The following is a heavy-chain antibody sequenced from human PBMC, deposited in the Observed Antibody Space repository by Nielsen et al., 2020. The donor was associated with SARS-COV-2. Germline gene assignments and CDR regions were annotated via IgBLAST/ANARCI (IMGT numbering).Heavy chain of an antibody. Sequence: GSLRLSCGVFGGSFSGYYWNWIRQSPGKGLEWIGEVNHLGTTNYNPYLKSRVTISVDTSKTQFSLKLGSVTAADTAMYFCARGRYCTSSTCYFFALDLWDQGTHVTVS. CDR3: ARGRYCTSSTCYFFALDL. CDR1: GGSFSGYY. D-gene: IGHD2-2*01. J-gene: IGHJ3*01. CDR2: VNHLGTT. V-gene: IGHV4-34*01.